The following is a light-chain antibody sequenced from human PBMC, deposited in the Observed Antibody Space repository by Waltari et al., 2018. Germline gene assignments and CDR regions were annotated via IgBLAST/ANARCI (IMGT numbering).Light chain of an antibody. CDR1: QSISSY. CDR3: QQSYNTHPLT. CDR2: SAS. Sequence: DIQMTQSPSSLSASVGDGVTITCRASQSISSYLNWYQQKPEKAPKLLIFSASSLQSGVPSRFSGSGSGTDFTLTISSLQPEDFATYYYQQSYNTHPLTFGGGTKVEIK. V-gene: IGKV1-39*01. J-gene: IGKJ4*01.